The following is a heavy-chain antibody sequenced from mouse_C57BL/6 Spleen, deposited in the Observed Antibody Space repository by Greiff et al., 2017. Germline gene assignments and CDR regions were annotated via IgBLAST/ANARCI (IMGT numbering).Heavy chain of an antibody. CDR1: GFTFSSYA. V-gene: IGHV5-4*03. Sequence: EVKLVESGGGLVKPGGSLKLSCAASGFTFSSYAMSWVRQTPEKRLEWVATISDGGSYTYYPDNVKGRFTISRDNAKNNLYLQMSHLKSKDTAMYYCARVHPAGAWFAYWGQGTLVTVSA. CDR3: ARVHPAGAWFAY. J-gene: IGHJ3*01. CDR2: ISDGGSYT.